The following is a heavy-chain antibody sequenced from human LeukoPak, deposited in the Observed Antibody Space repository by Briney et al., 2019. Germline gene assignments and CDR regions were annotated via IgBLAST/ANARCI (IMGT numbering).Heavy chain of an antibody. Sequence: ASVKVSCKASGYTFTGYYMHWVRQAPGQGLEWMGWINPNSGGTNYAQKFQGRVTMTRDTSISTAYMELSRLRPDDTAVYYCARDRYSSGQRGIGAEYFQHWGQGTLVTVSS. V-gene: IGHV1-2*02. J-gene: IGHJ1*01. CDR2: INPNSGGT. D-gene: IGHD6-19*01. CDR3: ARDRYSSGQRGIGAEYFQH. CDR1: GYTFTGYY.